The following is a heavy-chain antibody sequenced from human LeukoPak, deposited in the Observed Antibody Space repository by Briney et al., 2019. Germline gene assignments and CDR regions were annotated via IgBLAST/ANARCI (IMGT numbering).Heavy chain of an antibody. V-gene: IGHV4-34*01. CDR2: INHSGST. Sequence: SETLSLTCAVYGGSFSGYYWSWLRQPPGKGLEWIGEINHSGSTNYNPSLKSRVTISVDTSKNQFSLKLSSVTAADTAVYYCARDGYYDSSGDAFDIWGQGTMVTVSS. D-gene: IGHD3-22*01. J-gene: IGHJ3*02. CDR1: GGSFSGYY. CDR3: ARDGYYDSSGDAFDI.